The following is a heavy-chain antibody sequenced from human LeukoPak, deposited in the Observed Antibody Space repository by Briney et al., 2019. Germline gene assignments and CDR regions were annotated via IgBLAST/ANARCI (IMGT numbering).Heavy chain of an antibody. V-gene: IGHV3-7*01. CDR3: AGVPPITIFGVVQEGYNWFDP. CDR1: GFTFSSYW. CDR2: IKQDGSEK. D-gene: IGHD3-3*01. J-gene: IGHJ5*02. Sequence: GGSLRLSCAASGFTFSSYWMSWVRQAPGKGLEWVANIKQDGSEKYYVDSVKGRFTISRDNAKNSLYLQMNSLRAEDTAVYYCAGVPPITIFGVVQEGYNWFDPWGQGTLVTVSS.